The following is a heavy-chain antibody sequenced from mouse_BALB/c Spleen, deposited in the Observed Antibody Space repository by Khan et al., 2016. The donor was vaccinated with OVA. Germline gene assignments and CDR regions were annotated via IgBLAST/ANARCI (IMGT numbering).Heavy chain of an antibody. V-gene: IGHV3-2*02. J-gene: IGHJ2*01. D-gene: IGHD1-1*01. CDR3: ARDYGSSYYYFDY. CDR1: GYSITSDYA. Sequence: EVQLQESGPGLVKPSQSLSLTCTVTGYSITSDYAWNWIRQFPGNKLEWMGYISYRGSTSYNPSLKSRISITRDTSKTQFFLLLNSVTTGDTATYYCARDYGSSYYYFDYWGQGTTLTVSA. CDR2: ISYRGST.